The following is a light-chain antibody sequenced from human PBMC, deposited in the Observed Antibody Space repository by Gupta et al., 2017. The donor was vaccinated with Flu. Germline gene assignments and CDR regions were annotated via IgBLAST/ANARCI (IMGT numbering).Light chain of an antibody. Sequence: QSALTQPASVSGSPGQSITISCTGTPRDVGAYTSVSWYQQRPGTAPKLMIYDVSNRPSGISNRFSGSKSANTASLTISGLQAEDEADYYCSSYTSGSDIVVSFGGGTKLTVL. J-gene: IGLJ2*01. CDR1: PRDVGAYTS. CDR2: DVS. V-gene: IGLV2-14*01. CDR3: SSYTSGSDIVVS.